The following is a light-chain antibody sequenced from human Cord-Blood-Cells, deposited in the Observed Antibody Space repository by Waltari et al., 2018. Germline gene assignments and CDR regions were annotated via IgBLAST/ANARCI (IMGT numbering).Light chain of an antibody. J-gene: IGLJ2*01. CDR1: SSDVGSYNL. CDR3: CSYAGSSTFV. CDR2: EVS. V-gene: IGLV2-23*02. Sequence: QSALTQPASVSGSPGQSITLPCTGTSSDVGSYNLVSWYQQHPGKAPKLMIYEVSKRPSGVSNRFSGSKSGNTASLTISGLQAEDEADYYCCSYAGSSTFVFGGGTKLTVL.